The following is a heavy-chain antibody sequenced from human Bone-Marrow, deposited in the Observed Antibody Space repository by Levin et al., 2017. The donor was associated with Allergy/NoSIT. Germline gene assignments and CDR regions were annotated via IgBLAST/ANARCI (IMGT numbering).Heavy chain of an antibody. Sequence: SETLSLTCSVSGGSVSSGPYYWSWIRRPPGKGLEWIGYINYRGGTKYNPSLKSRVTISVDTSKNEFSLKVTSVTAADTAVYYWARNRIIVSGGHDYYYGMDVWGQGTTVTVSS. CDR2: INYRGGT. CDR3: ARNRIIVSGGHDYYYGMDV. V-gene: IGHV4-61*01. D-gene: IGHD5/OR15-5a*01. J-gene: IGHJ6*02. CDR1: GGSVSSGPYY.